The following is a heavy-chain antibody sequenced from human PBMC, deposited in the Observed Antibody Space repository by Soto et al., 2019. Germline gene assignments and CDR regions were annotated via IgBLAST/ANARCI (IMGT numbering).Heavy chain of an antibody. J-gene: IGHJ4*02. Sequence: QVQLQESGPGLVKPSETLSLTCTVSGGSISSYYWSWIRQPPGKGLEWIGYMYYSGSTNYNPSLKSRVTISVDTSKNQFSLKLSSVTAADTAVYYCARTLYSYGPRFDYWGQGTLVTVSS. V-gene: IGHV4-59*01. CDR2: MYYSGST. CDR3: ARTLYSYGPRFDY. CDR1: GGSISSYY. D-gene: IGHD5-18*01.